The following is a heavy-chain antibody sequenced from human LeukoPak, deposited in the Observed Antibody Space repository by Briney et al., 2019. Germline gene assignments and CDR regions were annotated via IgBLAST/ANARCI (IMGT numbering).Heavy chain of an antibody. CDR3: ARTIGGDWFDP. CDR1: GGSISTYY. J-gene: IGHJ5*02. CDR2: VYYRGST. V-gene: IGHV4-59*08. D-gene: IGHD3-10*01. Sequence: SETLSLTCTVSGGSISTYYWSWIRQPPGKGLESIGYVYYRGSTNYNPSLKSRVTISVDTSKSQFSLKLSSLTAADTAVYYCARTIGGDWFDPWGQGTLVTVSS.